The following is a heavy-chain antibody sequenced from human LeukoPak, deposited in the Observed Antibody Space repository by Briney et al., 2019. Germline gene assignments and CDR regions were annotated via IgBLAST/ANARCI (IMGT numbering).Heavy chain of an antibody. CDR1: GFTFSSYG. Sequence: PGRSLRLSCAASGFTFSSYGIHWVRQAPGKGLEWVAIISYDGSNKYYTDSVKGRFTISRDTSKNTLYLQMNSLTAEDTAVYYCARAGYSSGWYNGLDVWGQGTTVTVSS. J-gene: IGHJ6*02. V-gene: IGHV3-30-3*01. CDR3: ARAGYSSGWYNGLDV. D-gene: IGHD6-19*01. CDR2: ISYDGSNK.